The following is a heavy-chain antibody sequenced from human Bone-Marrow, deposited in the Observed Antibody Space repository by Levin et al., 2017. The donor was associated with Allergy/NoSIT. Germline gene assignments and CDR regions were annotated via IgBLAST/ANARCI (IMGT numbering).Heavy chain of an antibody. Sequence: GGSLRLSCSASGFTFTNYAMHWVRQAPGKGLEYVSSISTEGGNTYYADSVKGRFTISRDNSKNTLYLQMSSLRAEDTAVYYCVKGDSDILTGYYIWGQGTLVTVSS. CDR1: GFTFTNYA. V-gene: IGHV3-64D*06. CDR3: VKGDSDILTGYYI. CDR2: ISTEGGNT. D-gene: IGHD3-9*01. J-gene: IGHJ4*02.